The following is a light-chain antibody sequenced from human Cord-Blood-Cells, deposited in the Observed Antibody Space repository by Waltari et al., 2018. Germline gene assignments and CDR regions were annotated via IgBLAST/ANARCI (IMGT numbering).Light chain of an antibody. CDR1: QGISSY. CDR3: QQYYSTPWT. V-gene: IGKV1-9*01. J-gene: IGKJ1*01. Sequence: DIQLTQSPSFLSASVGDRVTITCRASQGISSYLAWYQQKPGKAPKLLIYAASTLQSGVPSRFSGSGSGTEFTLTISSLQPEDFATYYCQQYYSTPWTFGQGTKVEIK. CDR2: AAS.